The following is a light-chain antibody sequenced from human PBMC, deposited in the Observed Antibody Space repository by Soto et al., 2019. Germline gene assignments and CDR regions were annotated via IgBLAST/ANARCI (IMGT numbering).Light chain of an antibody. J-gene: IGKJ4*01. CDR3: QQYGSSSLT. Sequence: EIVLTQSPGTLSLSPGERATLSCRASQSVSSSYLAWYQQKPGQAPRLRIYVASSRATGIPYRFSGSGSGTDFTLTISSLEPEDFAVYYFQQYGSSSLTFGGGTKVEIK. V-gene: IGKV3-20*01. CDR2: VAS. CDR1: QSVSSSY.